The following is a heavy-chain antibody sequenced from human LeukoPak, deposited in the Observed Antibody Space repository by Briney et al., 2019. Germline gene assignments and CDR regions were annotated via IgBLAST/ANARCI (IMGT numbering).Heavy chain of an antibody. CDR3: AKDRLGGYSSSWYSNWFDP. J-gene: IGHJ5*02. CDR2: INGSGGST. D-gene: IGHD6-13*01. Sequence: GGSLRLSCAASGFTFSSYAMSWVRQAPVKGLEWVSAINGSGGSTYYADSVKGRFTISRDNSKNTLYLQMNSLRAEDTAVYYCAKDRLGGYSSSWYSNWFDPWGQGTLVTVSS. V-gene: IGHV3-23*01. CDR1: GFTFSSYA.